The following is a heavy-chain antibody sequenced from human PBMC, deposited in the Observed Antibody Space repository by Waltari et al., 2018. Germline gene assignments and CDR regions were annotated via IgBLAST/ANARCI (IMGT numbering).Heavy chain of an antibody. Sequence: QVQLVQSGAEVKKPGASVKVSCKASGYTFTSYYMHWVRQAPGQGLEWMGIINPSGGSKSYAQKFQGRGTMTRDTSTSTVYMELSSLRSEDTAGYYCARDPRLRGDVGRIWFGELLTVPPSGLVYYYYMDVWGKGTTVTVSS. CDR1: GYTFTSYY. V-gene: IGHV1-46*01. CDR2: INPSGGSK. D-gene: IGHD3-10*01. CDR3: ARDPRLRGDVGRIWFGELLTVPPSGLVYYYYMDV. J-gene: IGHJ6*03.